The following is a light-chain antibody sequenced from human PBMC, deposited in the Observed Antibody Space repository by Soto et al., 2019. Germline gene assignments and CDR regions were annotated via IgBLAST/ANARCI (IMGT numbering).Light chain of an antibody. CDR1: QSISNW. V-gene: IGKV1-5*03. CDR2: KAS. J-gene: IGKJ2*01. Sequence: DIQMTQSPSTLSASVGDTVTITCRASQSISNWLAWYQQKPGPAPKLLIHKASTLESGVPSRCSGSGSGTEFTLTISSLQHDDFASYYCQQYDRFPYTFGQGTKLEIK. CDR3: QQYDRFPYT.